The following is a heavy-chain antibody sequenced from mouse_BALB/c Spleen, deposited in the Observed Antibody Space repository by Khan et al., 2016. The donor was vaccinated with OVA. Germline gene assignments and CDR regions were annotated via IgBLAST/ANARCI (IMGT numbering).Heavy chain of an antibody. V-gene: IGHV1-4*01. CDR2: INPSNGYT. CDR1: GYTFTSYT. Sequence: QVQLQQSGAELARPGASVKMSCKASGYTFTSYTIHWVKQRPGQGLEWIGYINPSNGYTNYNQKFRDKATLTADHSSSTAYMQLSSLTSEDSAVYYCARVGPYHASCGAWLAYWGQGTLVTVSA. CDR3: ARVGPYHASCGAWLAY. J-gene: IGHJ3*01. D-gene: IGHD2-10*01.